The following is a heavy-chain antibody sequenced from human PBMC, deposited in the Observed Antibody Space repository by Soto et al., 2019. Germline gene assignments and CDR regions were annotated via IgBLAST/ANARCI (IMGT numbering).Heavy chain of an antibody. CDR2: IRTIFGTA. Sequence: NVSCKASGGTFSRFAISWVRRAPGQGLEWMGGIRTIFGTANYAQKSQGRVTINADESTSKAYMELSSVRSEETGVYYCARDRTPYYDILTGYYSHYGMDVWG. J-gene: IGHJ6*01. D-gene: IGHD3-9*01. CDR1: GGTFSRFA. V-gene: IGHV1-69*01. CDR3: ARDRTPYYDILTGYYSHYGMDV.